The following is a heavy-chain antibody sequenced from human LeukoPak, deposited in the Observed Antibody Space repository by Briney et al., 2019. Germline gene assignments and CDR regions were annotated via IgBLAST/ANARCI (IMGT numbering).Heavy chain of an antibody. J-gene: IGHJ3*02. CDR2: ISGSGGST. V-gene: IGHV3-23*01. D-gene: IGHD4-17*01. CDR3: AKDRADYGVYVGAFDI. Sequence: GGSLRLACAASGFTFNTYNMNWVRQAPGKGLEWVSAISGSGGSTYYADSVKGRFTISRDNSKNTLYLQMNSLRAEDTAVYYCAKDRADYGVYVGAFDIWGQGTMVTVSS. CDR1: GFTFNTYN.